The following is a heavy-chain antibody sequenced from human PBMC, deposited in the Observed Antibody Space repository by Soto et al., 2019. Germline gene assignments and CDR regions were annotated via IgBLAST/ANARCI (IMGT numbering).Heavy chain of an antibody. V-gene: IGHV1-69*13. Sequence: SVKVSCKASGGTFSSYAISWVRQAPGQGLEWMGGIIPIFGTANYAQKFQGRVTITADESTSTAYMELSSLRSEDTAVYYCARNRSPIFGVAKPNYYYYYGMDVWGQGTTVTVSS. CDR2: IIPIFGTA. CDR1: GGTFSSYA. CDR3: ARNRSPIFGVAKPNYYYYYGMDV. J-gene: IGHJ6*02. D-gene: IGHD3-3*01.